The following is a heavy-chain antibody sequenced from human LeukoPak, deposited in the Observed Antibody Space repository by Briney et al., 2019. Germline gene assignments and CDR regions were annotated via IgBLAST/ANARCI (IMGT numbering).Heavy chain of an antibody. CDR1: GFTFDDYA. D-gene: IGHD6-19*01. Sequence: GGSLRLSCAAAGFTFDDYAMHWVRQAPGKGLEWVSTINWNSGRMEYAESVKGRFTISRGNAKNSLYLQMNSLRDEDTALYYCAKDGQRRAVSVVTYMDVWGKGTTVTVSS. V-gene: IGHV3-9*01. CDR2: INWNSGRM. CDR3: AKDGQRRAVSVVTYMDV. J-gene: IGHJ6*03.